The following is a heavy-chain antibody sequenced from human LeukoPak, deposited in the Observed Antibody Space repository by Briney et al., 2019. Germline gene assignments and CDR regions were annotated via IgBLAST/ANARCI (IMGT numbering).Heavy chain of an antibody. D-gene: IGHD3-22*01. Sequence: ASVKVSCKASGYTFTNYAISWVRQAPGQGLEWMGWISAYSDITNYALNLQGRVSMTTDTSTSTAYMELRSLRSDDTAVYYCARDRGKYYYDSSGLLFDYWGQGTLVTVSS. CDR1: GYTFTNYA. CDR2: ISAYSDIT. J-gene: IGHJ4*02. CDR3: ARDRGKYYYDSSGLLFDY. V-gene: IGHV1-18*01.